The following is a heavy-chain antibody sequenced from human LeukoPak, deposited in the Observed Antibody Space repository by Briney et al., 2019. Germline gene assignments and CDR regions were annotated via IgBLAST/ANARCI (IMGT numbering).Heavy chain of an antibody. V-gene: IGHV3-23*01. CDR1: GLTFSSYA. J-gene: IGHJ4*02. Sequence: LPGGSLRLSCAASGLTFSSYAMSWVRQAPGKGLEWVSAISGSGGSTYYADSVKGRFTISRDNSKNTLYLQMNSLRAEDTAVYYCAKDLLKESTGGSSDYWGQGTLVTVSP. CDR2: ISGSGGST. CDR3: AKDLLKESTGGSSDY. D-gene: IGHD2-15*01.